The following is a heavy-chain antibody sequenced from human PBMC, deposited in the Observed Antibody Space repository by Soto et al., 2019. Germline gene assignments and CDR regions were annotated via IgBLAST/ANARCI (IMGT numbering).Heavy chain of an antibody. D-gene: IGHD3-9*01. CDR3: AREEYYDILTGYPDFDP. V-gene: IGHV1-69*04. Sequence: SVKVSCKASGGTFSSYTISWVRQAPGQGLEWMGRIIPILGIANYAQKFQGRVTITADKSTSTAYMELSSLRSEDTAVYYCAREEYYDILTGYPDFDPRGQGTLVTVS. J-gene: IGHJ5*02. CDR2: IIPILGIA. CDR1: GGTFSSYT.